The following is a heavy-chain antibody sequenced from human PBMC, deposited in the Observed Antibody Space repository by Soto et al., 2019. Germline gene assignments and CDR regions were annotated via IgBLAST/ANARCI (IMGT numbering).Heavy chain of an antibody. CDR2: IYPGDSDT. V-gene: IGHV5-51*01. D-gene: IGHD3-22*01. CDR1: GYSFTSYW. Sequence: GESLKISCKGSGYSFTSYWIGWVRQMPGKGLEWMGIIYPGDSDTRYSPSFQGQVTISADKSISTAYLQWSSLKASDTAMYYCARHWYESSGYSATAFDIWGQGTMVTVSS. CDR3: ARHWYESSGYSATAFDI. J-gene: IGHJ3*02.